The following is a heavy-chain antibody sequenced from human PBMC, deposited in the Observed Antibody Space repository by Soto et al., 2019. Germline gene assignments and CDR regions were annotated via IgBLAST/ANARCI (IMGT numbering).Heavy chain of an antibody. J-gene: IGHJ4*02. CDR2: MYHSGNT. Sequence: SETLYLTSTFSGDSISSNNYSWGWIRQPPGRGLEWIGSMYHSGNTYHNPSLKSRVTISVDTSKNQLSLNLRSVTAADTAVYYCARHRGPTGPNYWGQG. CDR3: ARHRGPTGPNY. V-gene: IGHV4-39*01. CDR1: GDSISSNNYS. D-gene: IGHD3-10*01.